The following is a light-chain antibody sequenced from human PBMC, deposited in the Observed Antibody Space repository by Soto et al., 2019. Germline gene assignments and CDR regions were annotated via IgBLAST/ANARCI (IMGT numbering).Light chain of an antibody. V-gene: IGKV3-11*01. CDR3: QQRRSWPPTIT. Sequence: EIVLTQSPGTLSLSPGERATLSCRASQSVSTYLAWYQQRPGQAPRLPXXDASYRATDIPPRFSGSGSGTDFTITISSLEPEDFAVYYCQQRRSWPPTITFGQGTRLEI. CDR2: DAS. J-gene: IGKJ5*01. CDR1: QSVSTY.